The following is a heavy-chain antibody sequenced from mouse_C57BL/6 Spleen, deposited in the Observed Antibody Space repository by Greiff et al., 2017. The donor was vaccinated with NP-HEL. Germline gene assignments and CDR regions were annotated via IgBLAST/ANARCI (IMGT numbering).Heavy chain of an antibody. CDR2: IYPRSGNT. CDR3: ARGDSSGYYYFDY. D-gene: IGHD3-2*02. Sequence: QVQLQQSGAELARPGASVKLSCKASGYTFTSYGISWVKQRTGQGLEWIGEIYPRSGNTYYNEKFKGKATLTADKSSSTAYMELRSLTSEDSAVYFCARGDSSGYYYFDYWGQGTTLTVSS. CDR1: GYTFTSYG. V-gene: IGHV1-81*01. J-gene: IGHJ2*01.